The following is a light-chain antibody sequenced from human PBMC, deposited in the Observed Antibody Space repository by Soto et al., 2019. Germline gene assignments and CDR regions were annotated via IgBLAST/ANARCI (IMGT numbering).Light chain of an antibody. Sequence: EIVMTQSPATLSVAQGERATLSCRASQSVSSNLAWYQLKPGQAPRLLIYGASTRATGIPARFSGSGSGTEFTLTIGSLQSEDFAVYYCQQYNNWPRTFGQGTKVEIK. CDR1: QSVSSN. CDR2: GAS. J-gene: IGKJ1*01. V-gene: IGKV3-15*01. CDR3: QQYNNWPRT.